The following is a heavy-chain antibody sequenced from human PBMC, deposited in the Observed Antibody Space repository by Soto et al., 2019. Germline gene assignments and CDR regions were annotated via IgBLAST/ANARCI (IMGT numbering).Heavy chain of an antibody. CDR2: IYYSGST. V-gene: IGHV4-30-4*01. D-gene: IGHD1-1*01. J-gene: IGHJ4*02. CDR1: GGSISSGDYY. Sequence: SETLSLTCTVSGGSISSGDYYWSWIRQPPGKGLEWIGYIYYSGSTYYNPSLKSRVTISVDTSKNQFSLKLSSVTAADTAVYYCARDGLTWNYFDYWGQGTLVTVSS. CDR3: ARDGLTWNYFDY.